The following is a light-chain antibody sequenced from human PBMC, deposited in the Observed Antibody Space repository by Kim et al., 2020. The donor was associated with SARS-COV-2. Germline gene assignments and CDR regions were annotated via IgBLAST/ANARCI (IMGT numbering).Light chain of an antibody. Sequence: GQSVTISCTGTGRDVGGYSYVSWYQQHPGKAPTLMIYDVSKRPSGGPDRFAGSKSGSTASLAISGLQAEDEADYYCCSYAGSYGVVFGGGTQLTVL. CDR3: CSYAGSYGVV. V-gene: IGLV2-11*01. CDR2: DVS. J-gene: IGLJ2*01. CDR1: GRDVGGYSY.